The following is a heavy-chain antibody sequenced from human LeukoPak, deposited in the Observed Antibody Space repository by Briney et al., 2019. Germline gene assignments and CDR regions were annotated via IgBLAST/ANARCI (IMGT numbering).Heavy chain of an antibody. V-gene: IGHV4-39*01. Sequence: NPSETLSLTCTVSGGSISSSSYYWGWIRQPPGKGLEWIGSIYYSGSTYYNPSLKSRVTISVDTSKNQFSLKLSSVTAADTAVYYCARRNDYYDSSGYFYDGQDAFDIWGQGTMVTVSS. CDR1: GGSISSSSYY. J-gene: IGHJ3*02. CDR2: IYYSGST. D-gene: IGHD3-22*01. CDR3: ARRNDYYDSSGYFYDGQDAFDI.